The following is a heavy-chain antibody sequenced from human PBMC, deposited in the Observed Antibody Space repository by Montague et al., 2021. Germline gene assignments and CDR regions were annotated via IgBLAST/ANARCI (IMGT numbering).Heavy chain of an antibody. CDR2: VSHGGRT. CDR1: RSLVNSDYY. V-gene: IGHV4-38-2*02. CDR3: ARERDRYYYMDI. J-gene: IGHJ6*03. Sequence: ETLSLTCTVSRSLVNSDYYWGWIRQPPGKGLEWMGSVSHGGRTYYNPSLKSRVTISVDTSNNHFSLKLSSVTAADTAMYYCARERDRYYYMDIWGKGTTITVSS.